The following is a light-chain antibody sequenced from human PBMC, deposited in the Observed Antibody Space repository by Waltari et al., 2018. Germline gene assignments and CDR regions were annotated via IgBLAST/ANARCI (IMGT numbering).Light chain of an antibody. CDR3: QTWDSNTVV. CDR2: QDT. V-gene: IGLV3-1*01. Sequence: SYDLTQPPSVSASPGQTASIACFGDKLGDKYVSWYQQQPGQSPVLVIYQDTKRPSVIPERFSASNSGNTATLTVSETQAVDEASYYCQTWDSNTVVFGGGTTLTVL. J-gene: IGLJ2*01. CDR1: KLGDKY.